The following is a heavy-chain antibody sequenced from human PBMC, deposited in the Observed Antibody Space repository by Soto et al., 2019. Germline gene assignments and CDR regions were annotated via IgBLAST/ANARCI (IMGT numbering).Heavy chain of an antibody. J-gene: IGHJ4*02. CDR2: INSDGSST. D-gene: IGHD3-10*01. CDR3: ARGSKDSYPGSRIFDF. Sequence: EVQLVESGGGLVQPGGSLRLSCAASGFTFSSYWMHWVRQAPGKGLVWVSRINSDGSSTSYADSVKGRFTISRDNAKNTLYLQMSSLRADDSAVYFCARGSKDSYPGSRIFDFWGRGTLVTVSS. CDR1: GFTFSSYW. V-gene: IGHV3-74*01.